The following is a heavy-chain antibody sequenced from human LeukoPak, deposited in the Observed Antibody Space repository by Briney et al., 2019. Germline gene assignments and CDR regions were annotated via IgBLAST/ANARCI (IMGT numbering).Heavy chain of an antibody. J-gene: IGHJ4*02. CDR2: ISSSSYI. Sequence: PGGSLRLSCAASGFTFSSYSMNWVRQAPGKGLEWVSSISSSSYIYYADSMKGRFTISRDNAKNSLYLQMNSLRAEDTAVYYCARANRAVVVPAAGIDYWGQGTLVTVSS. CDR1: GFTFSSYS. CDR3: ARANRAVVVPAAGIDY. V-gene: IGHV3-21*01. D-gene: IGHD2-2*01.